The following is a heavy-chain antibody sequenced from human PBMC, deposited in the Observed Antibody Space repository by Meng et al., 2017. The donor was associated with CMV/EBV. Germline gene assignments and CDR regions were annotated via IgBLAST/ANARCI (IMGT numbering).Heavy chain of an antibody. V-gene: IGHV4-39*01. J-gene: IGHJ5*02. D-gene: IGHD6-13*01. CDR2: IYYSGST. CDR3: ARHAQGIAAAGTHGWFDP. CDR1: GGSISSSSYY. Sequence: SETLSLTCTVSGGSISSSSYYWGWIRQPPGKGLEWIGSIYYSGSTYYNPSLKSRVTISVDTSKNQFPLKLSSVTAADTAVYYCARHAQGIAAAGTHGWFDPWGQGTLVTVSS.